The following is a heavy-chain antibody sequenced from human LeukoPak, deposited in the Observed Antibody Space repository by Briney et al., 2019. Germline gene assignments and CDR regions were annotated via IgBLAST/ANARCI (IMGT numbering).Heavy chain of an antibody. CDR1: GFTFSSYS. Sequence: GGSLRLSCAASGFTFSSYSMNWVRQAPGKGLEWVSYISSSSNTIYYADSVKGRFTISRDNAKNSLYLQMNSLRAEDTAVYYCARVRYNWNSNWFDPWGQGTLVTVSS. CDR2: ISSSSNTI. J-gene: IGHJ5*02. CDR3: ARVRYNWNSNWFDP. V-gene: IGHV3-48*01. D-gene: IGHD1-7*01.